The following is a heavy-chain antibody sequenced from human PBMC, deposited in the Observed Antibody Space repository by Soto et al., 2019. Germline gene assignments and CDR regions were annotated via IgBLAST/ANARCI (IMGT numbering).Heavy chain of an antibody. CDR3: VRGDYHDTTGPFSDAFDI. Sequence: GASLRLSCAASGFTFSTYWMSWVRQAPGKGLEWVANIKPDGSEKWYVDSVKGRLTISRDNAKNSLYLQMISLRVEDTAMYYCVRGDYHDTTGPFSDAFDIWGQGTMVTGSS. D-gene: IGHD3-22*01. CDR2: IKPDGSEK. CDR1: GFTFSTYW. V-gene: IGHV3-7*04. J-gene: IGHJ3*02.